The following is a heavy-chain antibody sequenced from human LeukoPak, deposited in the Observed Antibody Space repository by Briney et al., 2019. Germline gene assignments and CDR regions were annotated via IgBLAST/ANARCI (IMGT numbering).Heavy chain of an antibody. Sequence: SETLSLTCTVSGGSISSSTDYWGWIRQAPGKGLEWIGSIYYHENTYYNSSLKSRVTISVDTSKNQFSLKLSSVTAADTAVYYCARTGPGYCSGGSCYDDYWGQGTLVTVSS. V-gene: IGHV4-39*01. CDR3: ARTGPGYCSGGSCYDDY. CDR2: IYYHENT. J-gene: IGHJ4*02. D-gene: IGHD2-15*01. CDR1: GGSISSSTDY.